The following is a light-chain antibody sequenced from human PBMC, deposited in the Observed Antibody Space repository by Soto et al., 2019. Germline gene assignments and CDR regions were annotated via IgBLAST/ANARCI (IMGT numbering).Light chain of an antibody. J-gene: IGLJ1*01. CDR1: SSDLGGYNS. V-gene: IGLV2-14*01. CDR3: SSYSRTSTRV. CDR2: EVF. Sequence: QSVLTQPASVSGSPGQSITISCTGTSSDLGGYNSVSWFQQHPDKAPKLIIYEVFNRPSGISSRFSGFKSGNTASLTISGLQAEDEADYYCSSYSRTSTRVFGTGTKVTVL.